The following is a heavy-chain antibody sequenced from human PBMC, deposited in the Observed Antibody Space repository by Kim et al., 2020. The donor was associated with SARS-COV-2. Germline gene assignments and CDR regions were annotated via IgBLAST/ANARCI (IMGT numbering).Heavy chain of an antibody. CDR3: ARDYVDTAMVFSYGMDV. J-gene: IGHJ6*02. D-gene: IGHD5-18*01. V-gene: IGHV4-59*01. CDR2: IYYSGST. CDR1: GGSISSYY. Sequence: SETLSLTCTVSGGSISSYYWSWIRQPPGKGLEWIGYIYYSGSTNYNPSLKSRVTISVDTSKNQFSLKLSSVTAADTAVYYCARDYVDTAMVFSYGMDVWGQGTMVTVSS.